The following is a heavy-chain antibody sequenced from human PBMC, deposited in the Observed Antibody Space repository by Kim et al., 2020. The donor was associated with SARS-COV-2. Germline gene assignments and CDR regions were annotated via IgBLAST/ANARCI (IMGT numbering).Heavy chain of an antibody. V-gene: IGHV3-30*18. D-gene: IGHD4-17*01. CDR3: AKATTVTQRGYFDS. J-gene: IGHJ4*02. CDR2: ISYDGSNK. Sequence: GGSLRLSCAASGFTFSNFGMHWVRQAPGKGLEWVAVISYDGSNKYSADSVKGRFSISRDNSKNTLYLQMNSLRADDTAVYYCAKATTVTQRGYFDSWGQG. CDR1: GFTFSNFG.